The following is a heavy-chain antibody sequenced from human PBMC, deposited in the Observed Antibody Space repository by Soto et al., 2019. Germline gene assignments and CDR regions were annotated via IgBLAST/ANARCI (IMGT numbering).Heavy chain of an antibody. CDR2: LYSDDNT. CDR3: ARERGDRSGYLFDF. J-gene: IGHJ4*02. CDR1: GFTVSSNS. D-gene: IGHD3-22*01. Sequence: EVRLVESGGGLVQPGGSLRLSCTASGFTVSSNSMNWVRQAPGKGLEWVSVLYSDDNTYYADSVKGRFTIFRDISKNTVYLHMNRLRVEDTAVYFCARERGDRSGYLFDFWGQGNLVTVSS. V-gene: IGHV3-66*01.